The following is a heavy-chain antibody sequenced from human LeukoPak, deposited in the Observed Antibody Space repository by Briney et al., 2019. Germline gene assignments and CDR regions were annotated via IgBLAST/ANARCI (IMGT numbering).Heavy chain of an antibody. CDR1: GGSISSGTYY. V-gene: IGHV4-61*02. CDR3: ARGAFIAVAGTVFWFDP. Sequence: SETLSLTCTVSGGSISSGTYYWTWIRQPAGKGLEWIGRIYSSGSTSYNPSLDSRVRISIDTSKNQFSLKLSSVTAADTAVYYCARGAFIAVAGTVFWFDPWGQGTLVTASS. D-gene: IGHD6-19*01. CDR2: IYSSGST. J-gene: IGHJ5*02.